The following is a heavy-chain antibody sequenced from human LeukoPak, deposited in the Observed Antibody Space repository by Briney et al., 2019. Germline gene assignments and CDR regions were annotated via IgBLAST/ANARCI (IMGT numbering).Heavy chain of an antibody. V-gene: IGHV3-21*01. Sequence: GGSLRLSCAASGFTFSSYSMNWVRQAPGKGLEWVSSISSSSRYTYYADSVKGRFTISRDNAKNSLYLQMNSLRAEDTAVYYCARDHWAIAVAGTGLDYWGQGTLVTVSS. CDR2: ISSSSRYT. D-gene: IGHD6-19*01. CDR3: ARDHWAIAVAGTGLDY. J-gene: IGHJ4*02. CDR1: GFTFSSYS.